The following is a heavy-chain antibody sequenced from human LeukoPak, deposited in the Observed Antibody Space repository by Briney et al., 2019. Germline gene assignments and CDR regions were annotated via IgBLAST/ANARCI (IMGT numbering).Heavy chain of an antibody. D-gene: IGHD6-13*01. CDR2: ISGDASVS. V-gene: IGHV3-23*01. CDR1: GFTFRFYA. CDR3: AKAYSSSLYGDAFHI. Sequence: PGGSLRLSCAGSGFTFRFYAMTWVRQAPGKGLEWVSGISGDASVSKDADSVKGRFNISKDNSKNTLYLQLNSLRVEDTAIYYCAKAYSSSLYGDAFHIWGQGTMVTVSP. J-gene: IGHJ3*02.